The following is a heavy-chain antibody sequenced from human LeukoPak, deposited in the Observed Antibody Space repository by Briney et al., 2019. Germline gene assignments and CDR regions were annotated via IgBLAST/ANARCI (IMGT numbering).Heavy chain of an antibody. CDR2: ISGGGGTT. CDR3: AKGAASRGYTYVAN. V-gene: IGHV3-23*01. Sequence: GGSLRLSCAASGFTFSSYAMSWVRQAPGKGLEWVSAISGGGGTTYYADSAKGRFTISRDNSNNTLYLQMNSLRAEDTAVYYCAKGAASRGYTYVANWGQGALVTVSS. CDR1: GFTFSSYA. J-gene: IGHJ4*02. D-gene: IGHD5-18*01.